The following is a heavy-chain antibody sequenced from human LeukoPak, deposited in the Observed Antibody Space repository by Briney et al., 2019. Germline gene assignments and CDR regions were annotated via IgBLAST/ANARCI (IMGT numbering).Heavy chain of an antibody. V-gene: IGHV4-59*01. D-gene: IGHD3-10*02. CDR3: ARSTGSTMFIDY. CDR2: IYYSGNT. CDR1: GGSISPYY. Sequence: SETLSLTCTVSGGSISPYYWSWIRQPPGKGLEWLGYIYYSGNTDYNPSLKSRVAISVDTSKNQFSLKLSSVAAADTAVYYCARSTGSTMFIDYWGQGTLVTVSS. J-gene: IGHJ4*02.